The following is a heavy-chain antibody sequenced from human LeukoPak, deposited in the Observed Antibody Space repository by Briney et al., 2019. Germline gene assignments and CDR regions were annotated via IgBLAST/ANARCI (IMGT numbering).Heavy chain of an antibody. CDR2: INHSGST. J-gene: IGHJ4*02. Sequence: SETLSLTCAVYGGSFSGYYWGWIRQPPGKGLEWIGEINHSGSTNYNPSLKSRVTISVDTSKNQFSLKLSSVTAADTAVYYCARDRSDPVTAMSPPTTYYFDYWGQGTLVTVSS. CDR3: ARDRSDPVTAMSPPTTYYFDY. V-gene: IGHV4-34*01. D-gene: IGHD2-21*02. CDR1: GGSFSGYY.